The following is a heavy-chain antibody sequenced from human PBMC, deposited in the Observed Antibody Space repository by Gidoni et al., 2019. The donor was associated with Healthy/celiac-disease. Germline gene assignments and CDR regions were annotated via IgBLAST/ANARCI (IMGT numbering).Heavy chain of an antibody. Sequence: QVQLQESGPGLVKPSATLSLTCTVSGGSINNYYWSWIRQPPGKGLEWIGFLYYGGSTNYSPSLKSRVTMSIDASKSQVSLRLSSVSAADTAVYYCAGNRDNWNEYYFNYWGQGARVTVSS. CDR3: AGNRDNWNEYYFNY. D-gene: IGHD1-20*01. V-gene: IGHV4-59*01. CDR2: LYYGGST. CDR1: GGSINNYY. J-gene: IGHJ4*02.